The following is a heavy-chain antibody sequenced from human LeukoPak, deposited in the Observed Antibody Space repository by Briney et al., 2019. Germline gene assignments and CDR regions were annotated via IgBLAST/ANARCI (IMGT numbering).Heavy chain of an antibody. CDR1: GFSLSTSGVG. CDR3: THRSLAVAGLSFDS. V-gene: IGHV2-5*02. Sequence: SGPTLVKPTQTLTLTCTFSGFSLSTSGVGVGWIRQPPGKALEWLALIYWDDDKRYSPSLKSRLTITKDTSKNQVVLTMTNMAPVDTGTYYCTHRSLAVAGLSFDSWGQGTLVTVSS. J-gene: IGHJ4*02. CDR2: IYWDDDK. D-gene: IGHD6-19*01.